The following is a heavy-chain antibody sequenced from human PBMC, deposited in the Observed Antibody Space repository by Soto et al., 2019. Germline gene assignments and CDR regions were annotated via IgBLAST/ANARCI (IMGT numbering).Heavy chain of an antibody. D-gene: IGHD3-22*01. V-gene: IGHV4-59*01. Sequence: PSETLSLTCTVSGGSITSYYWSWIRQPPGKGLDWIVYIYYTGTTKYNPSLKSRVTISVDTSKNQFSLKLSSVTAADTALYYCARAGGIYYDSSGFLDYWGQGTLVTVSS. CDR2: IYYTGTT. CDR1: GGSITSYY. CDR3: ARAGGIYYDSSGFLDY. J-gene: IGHJ4*02.